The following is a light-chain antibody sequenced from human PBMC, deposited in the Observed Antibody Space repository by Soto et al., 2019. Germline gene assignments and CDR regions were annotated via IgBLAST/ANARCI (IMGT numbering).Light chain of an antibody. CDR3: QQSYITLYT. CDR1: QSISSY. CDR2: AAS. V-gene: IGKV1-39*01. Sequence: DIQMTRSPSSLSASVGDRVTITCRASQSISSYLNWYQQKPGKAPKLLIYAASSLQSGVPSRFSGSGSGTDFTLTISSLQPEDFATYYCQQSYITLYTFGQGTKLEIK. J-gene: IGKJ2*01.